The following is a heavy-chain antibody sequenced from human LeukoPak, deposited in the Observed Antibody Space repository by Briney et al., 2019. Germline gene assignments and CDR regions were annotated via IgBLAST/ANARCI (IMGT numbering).Heavy chain of an antibody. CDR1: GFTFSDYY. Sequence: GGSLRLSCAASGFTFSDYYMSWIRQAPGKGLEWVSYISSSGSTIYYADSVKGRFTISRDNAKNSLYLQMNSLRAEDTAVYYCARRHPDSSGYSSEDYWGQGTLVTVSS. J-gene: IGHJ4*02. D-gene: IGHD3-22*01. CDR3: ARRHPDSSGYSSEDY. V-gene: IGHV3-11*01. CDR2: ISSSGSTI.